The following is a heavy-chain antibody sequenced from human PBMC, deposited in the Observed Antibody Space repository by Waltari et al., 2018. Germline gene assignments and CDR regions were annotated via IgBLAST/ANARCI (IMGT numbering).Heavy chain of an antibody. D-gene: IGHD2-15*01. V-gene: IGHV1-2*06. CDR1: GYTLTGYY. CDR3: ARDFKLEDKDY. J-gene: IGHJ4*02. Sequence: QVQLVQSGAEVKKPGAAVKVSCKASGYTLTGYYMHWVRQATGQGLECMGRINPNSGGRNYVQKVQRRVPMTRSTSIITAYIALRRRRSYYTAVDSCARDFKLEDKDYWAQGTLGTVSS. CDR2: INPNSGGR.